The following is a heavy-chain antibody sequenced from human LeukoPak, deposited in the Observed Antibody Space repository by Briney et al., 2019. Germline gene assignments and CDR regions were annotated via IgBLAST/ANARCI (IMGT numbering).Heavy chain of an antibody. CDR3: ARGRKRSYDFWSAVGSNWFDP. D-gene: IGHD3-3*01. Sequence: ASVKVSCKPGGYTLTRYGMKWLRQATGQRLEWMGWMNPNSGNTGYAQKFQGRVTMTRNTSISTAYMELSSLRSEDTAVYYCARGRKRSYDFWSAVGSNWFDPWGQGTLVTVSS. CDR2: MNPNSGNT. CDR1: GYTLTRYG. J-gene: IGHJ5*02. V-gene: IGHV1-8*01.